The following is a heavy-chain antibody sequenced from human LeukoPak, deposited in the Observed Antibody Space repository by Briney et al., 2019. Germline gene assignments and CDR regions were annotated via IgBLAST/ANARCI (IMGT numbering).Heavy chain of an antibody. Sequence: GGSLRLSCAASGFTFSSYSMNWVRQAPGKGLGWVSSISSSSSYIYYADSVKGRFTISRDNAKNSLYLQMNSLRAEDTAVYYCARVFEYSSSADYWGQGTLVTVSS. D-gene: IGHD6-6*01. CDR3: ARVFEYSSSADY. CDR2: ISSSSSYI. V-gene: IGHV3-21*01. J-gene: IGHJ4*02. CDR1: GFTFSSYS.